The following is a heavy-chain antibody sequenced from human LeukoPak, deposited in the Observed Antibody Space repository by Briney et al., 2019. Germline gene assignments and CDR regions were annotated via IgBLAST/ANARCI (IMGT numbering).Heavy chain of an antibody. V-gene: IGHV4-39*07. CDR3: ARTHFDSLGWFDP. CDR2: INYGGHT. J-gene: IGHJ5*02. Sequence: KPSETLSLTCTVSGGSMRSNSFYWGWIRQSPGKGLEWIANINYGGHTYYNPSVKSRVTLSVDVSKNRFSLNLTSVTAADTALYFCARTHFDSLGWFDPWGQGIQVIVSS. D-gene: IGHD3-9*01. CDR1: GGSMRSNSFY.